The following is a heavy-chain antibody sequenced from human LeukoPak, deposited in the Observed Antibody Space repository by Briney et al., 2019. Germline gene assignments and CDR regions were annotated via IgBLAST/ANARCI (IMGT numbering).Heavy chain of an antibody. CDR1: GGSFSGYY. V-gene: IGHV4-34*01. J-gene: IGHJ4*02. CDR2: INHSGST. CDR3: ARHYYGDYFY. Sequence: SETLSLTCAVYGGSFSGYYWSWIRQPPGKGLEWIGEINHSGSTNYNPSLKSRVTISVDTSKNQFSLKLSSVTAADTAVYYCARHYYGDYFYWGQGTLVTVSS. D-gene: IGHD4-17*01.